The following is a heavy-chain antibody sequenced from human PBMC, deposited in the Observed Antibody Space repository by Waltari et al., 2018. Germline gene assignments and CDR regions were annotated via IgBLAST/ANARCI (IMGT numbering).Heavy chain of an antibody. CDR1: GGSISSSSYY. D-gene: IGHD3-3*01. J-gene: IGHJ1*01. CDR2: IYYSGST. Sequence: QLQLQESGPGLVKPSETLSLTCTVSGGSISSSSYYWGWIRQPPGKGLEWIGSIYYSGSTYYNPALKSLVTISVDTSKNQFSLKLSSVTAADTAVYYCARGHYYDFWSGYYRYFQHWGQGTLVTVSS. V-gene: IGHV4-39*01. CDR3: ARGHYYDFWSGYYRYFQH.